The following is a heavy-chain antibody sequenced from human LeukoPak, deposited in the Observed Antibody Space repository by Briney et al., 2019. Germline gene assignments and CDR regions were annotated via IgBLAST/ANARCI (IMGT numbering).Heavy chain of an antibody. Sequence: SETLSLTCTVSGDSVTTYYWSWIRQPPGKGLEWLGYVYYSGSATYNPSLKSRVTISVDTSKNQFSLRLSSVTAADTAVYYCARDEAIFGARYYYGMDVWGQGTTVTVSS. D-gene: IGHD3-3*01. CDR1: GDSVTTYY. CDR2: VYYSGSA. V-gene: IGHV4-59*02. J-gene: IGHJ6*02. CDR3: ARDEAIFGARYYYGMDV.